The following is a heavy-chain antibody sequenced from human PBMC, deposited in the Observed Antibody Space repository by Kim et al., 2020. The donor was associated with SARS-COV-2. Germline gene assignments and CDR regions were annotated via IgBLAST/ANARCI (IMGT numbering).Heavy chain of an antibody. J-gene: IGHJ4*02. V-gene: IGHV3-23*01. CDR3: AKGHDPGDWELYYFDY. D-gene: IGHD1-7*01. Sequence: VKGRFTIARDNSKNTLYLQRNSLRAEDTAVYYCAKGHDPGDWELYYFDYWGQGTLVTVSS.